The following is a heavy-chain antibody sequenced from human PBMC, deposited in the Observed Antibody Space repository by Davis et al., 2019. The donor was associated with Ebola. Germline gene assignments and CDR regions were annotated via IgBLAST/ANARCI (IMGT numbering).Heavy chain of an antibody. CDR3: AKDDGPRRLADP. CDR2: IQSDGSNK. Sequence: WVRQAPGKGLEWVAFIQSDGSNKYYADSVKGRFTISRDNSKNTVYLQLNILRPEDTAVYNCAKDDGPRRLADPWGQGTLVTVSS. D-gene: IGHD5-24*01. V-gene: IGHV3-30*02. J-gene: IGHJ5*02.